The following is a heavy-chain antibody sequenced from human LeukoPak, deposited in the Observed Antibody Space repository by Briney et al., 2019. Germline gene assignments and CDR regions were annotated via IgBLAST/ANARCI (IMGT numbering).Heavy chain of an antibody. CDR2: ISSSGSYK. CDR3: ARGMIRGALLCVDF. D-gene: IGHD3-10*01. J-gene: IGHJ4*02. V-gene: IGHV3-21*01. Sequence: PGGSLRLSCAASGFAFSSHSMHWIRQAPGKGLEWVSSISSSGSYKYYADSLKGRSTISRDNADNSVFLQLNSLTVEDTAVYYCARGMIRGALLCVDFWGLGSLVTVSS. CDR1: GFAFSSHS.